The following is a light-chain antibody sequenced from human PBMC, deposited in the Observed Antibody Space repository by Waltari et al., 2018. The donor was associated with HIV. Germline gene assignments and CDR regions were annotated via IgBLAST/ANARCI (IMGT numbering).Light chain of an antibody. J-gene: IGLJ2*01. V-gene: IGLV2-14*03. CDR1: TPDIGGYNY. CDR3: CSYTKLTTHYVL. CDR2: GVS. Sequence: QSALTQPSSVSGSPGQSIPIPCNGTTPDIGGYNYVSLYQRHPDKAPKLIIFGVSNRPSGISSRFSGSKSGNTASLTISGLQAEDEADYYCCSYTKLTTHYVLFGGGTKLTVL.